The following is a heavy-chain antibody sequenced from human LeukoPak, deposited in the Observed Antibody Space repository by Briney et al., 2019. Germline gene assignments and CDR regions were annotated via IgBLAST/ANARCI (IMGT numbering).Heavy chain of an antibody. Sequence: SQTLSLTCTVSGGSISSGSYYWSWIRQPAGKGLEWIGRIYTSGSTNYNPSLKSRVTISVDTSKNQFSLKLTSVTAADTAVYYCGRLGGLGEYDYGDYWGQGALVIVSS. CDR3: GRLGGLGEYDYGDY. V-gene: IGHV4-61*02. J-gene: IGHJ4*02. CDR1: GGSISSGSYY. CDR2: IYTSGST. D-gene: IGHD3-16*01.